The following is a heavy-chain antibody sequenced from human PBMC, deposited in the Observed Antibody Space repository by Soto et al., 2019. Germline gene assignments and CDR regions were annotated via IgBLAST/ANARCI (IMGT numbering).Heavy chain of an antibody. D-gene: IGHD3-9*01. CDR1: GFTFSSYW. V-gene: IGHV3-74*01. J-gene: IGHJ6*02. CDR3: AGSPLRYFDWGRPYYYGMDV. CDR2: INSDGSST. Sequence: PGGSLRLSCAASGFTFSSYWMHWVRQAPGKGLVWVSRINSDGSSTSYADSVKGRFTISRDNAKNTLYLQMNSLRAEDTAVYYCAGSPLRYFDWGRPYYYGMDVWGQGTTVTVSS.